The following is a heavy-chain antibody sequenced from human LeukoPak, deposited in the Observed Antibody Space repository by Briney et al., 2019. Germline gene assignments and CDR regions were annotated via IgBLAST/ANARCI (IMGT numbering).Heavy chain of an antibody. CDR3: VRDRYTFGSCWFDS. CDR1: EFSFSDYA. CDR2: IWYDGSNK. V-gene: IGHV3-33*01. J-gene: IGHJ5*01. Sequence: GRSLRLSCAASEFSFSDYAMNWVRQAPGKGLEWVAVIWYDGSNKYYADSVKGRFTISRDNSKKMLYLHMNRLRVEDTAVYYCVRDRYTFGSCWFDSWGQGTQVTVPS. D-gene: IGHD2-2*02.